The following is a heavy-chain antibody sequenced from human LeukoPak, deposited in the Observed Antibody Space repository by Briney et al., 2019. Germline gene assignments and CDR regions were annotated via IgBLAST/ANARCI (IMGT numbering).Heavy chain of an antibody. CDR3: AKRASGSGTSLYYFDY. J-gene: IGHJ4*02. CDR1: GYTFTSYG. Sequence: ASMKVSCKASGYTFTSYGITWVRQAPGQGLEWMGWISAYNGNTNYAQKFQGRVTMTTDTSTSTAYMDLGSLRAEDTAVYYCAKRASGSGTSLYYFDYWGQGTLVTVSS. V-gene: IGHV1-18*01. D-gene: IGHD3-10*01. CDR2: ISAYNGNT.